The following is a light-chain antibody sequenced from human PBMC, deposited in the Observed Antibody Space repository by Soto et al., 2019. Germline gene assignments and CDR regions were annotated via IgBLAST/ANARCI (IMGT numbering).Light chain of an antibody. CDR1: SSDVGDYNY. CDR3: SSFTSSITVL. V-gene: IGLV2-14*01. J-gene: IGLJ2*01. CDR2: EVS. Sequence: QSALTQPASVSGSPGQSITISCTGTSSDVGDYNYVSWYQHHPGKPPKRMIYEVSKRPSGVSNRFAGAKSGNTASLTISGLQAEDEAAYYCSSFTSSITVLFGGGTKLTVL.